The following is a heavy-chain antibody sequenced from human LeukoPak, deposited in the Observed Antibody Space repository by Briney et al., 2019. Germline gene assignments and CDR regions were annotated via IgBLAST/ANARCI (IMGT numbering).Heavy chain of an antibody. CDR2: IIPIFGTA. V-gene: IGHV1-69*05. CDR3: ASTGYSSGWYDY. J-gene: IGHJ4*02. CDR1: GGTFSSYA. Sequence: ASVKVSCKASGGTFSSYAISWVRQAPGQGLEWMGGIIPIFGTANYAQKFQGRVTITTDESTSTAYMELRSLRSEDTAVYYCASTGYSSGWYDYWGQGTLVTVSS. D-gene: IGHD6-19*01.